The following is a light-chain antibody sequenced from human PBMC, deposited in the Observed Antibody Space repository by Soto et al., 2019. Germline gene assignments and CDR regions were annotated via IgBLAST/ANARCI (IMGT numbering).Light chain of an antibody. J-gene: IGKJ5*01. CDR2: GVS. CDR3: QQYGSSPPIT. CDR1: QSICSSY. Sequence: ESVLTQSPGTLSLSPGERATLSCRASQSICSSYLSWYQQKPGQAPRLLIYGVSSRATGIPDRFSGSGSGTDFTLTISRLEPEDFAVYYCQQYGSSPPITFGQGTRLEIK. V-gene: IGKV3-20*01.